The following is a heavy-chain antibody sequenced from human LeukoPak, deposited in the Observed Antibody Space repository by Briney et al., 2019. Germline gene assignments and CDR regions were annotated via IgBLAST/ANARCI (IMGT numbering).Heavy chain of an antibody. CDR1: GGSISSYY. CDR2: IYYSGST. CDR3: ARRHVQYSSSSDPYYFDY. D-gene: IGHD6-6*01. Sequence: SETLSLTCTVSGGSISSYYWSWIRQTPGKGLEWIGYIYYSGSTNFNPSLKSRVTISVDTSKNQFSLKMSSVTAADTAVYYCARRHVQYSSSSDPYYFDYWGQGTLVTVSS. V-gene: IGHV4-59*01. J-gene: IGHJ4*02.